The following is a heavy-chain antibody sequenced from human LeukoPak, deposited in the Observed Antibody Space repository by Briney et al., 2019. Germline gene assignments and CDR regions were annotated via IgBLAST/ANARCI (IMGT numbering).Heavy chain of an antibody. Sequence: ASVKVSCKASGYTFTGYYMHWVRQAPGQGLEWMGWINPNSGGTNYAQKFQGWVTMTRDTSISTAYMELSRLRSDDTAVYYCARATSLVGSSGYLPSFDIWGQGTMVTVSS. CDR3: ARATSLVGSSGYLPSFDI. D-gene: IGHD3-22*01. V-gene: IGHV1-2*04. CDR1: GYTFTGYY. CDR2: INPNSGGT. J-gene: IGHJ3*02.